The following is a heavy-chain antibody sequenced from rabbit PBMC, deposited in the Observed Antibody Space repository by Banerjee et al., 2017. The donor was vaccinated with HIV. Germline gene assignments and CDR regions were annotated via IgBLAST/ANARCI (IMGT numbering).Heavy chain of an antibody. CDR2: INTNSGNT. CDR3: ASNAGSSNAREYFNL. J-gene: IGHJ4*01. Sequence: EQVEESGGGLVETEGSLRLTCKAYGFSFSNKYGMCWVRPAPGKWLEWIACINTNSGNTFYARWAKGRFTISKTSSTTVTLHMTSLTAADTATYFCASNAGSSNAREYFNLWGQGTLVTVS. D-gene: IGHD4-2*01. V-gene: IGHV1S45*01. CDR1: GFSFSNKYG.